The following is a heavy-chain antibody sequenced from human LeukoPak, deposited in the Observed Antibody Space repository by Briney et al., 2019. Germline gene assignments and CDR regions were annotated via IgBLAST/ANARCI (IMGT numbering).Heavy chain of an antibody. CDR2: ISYDGSNK. D-gene: IGHD6-19*01. Sequence: GGSLRLSCAASGFTFSSYGMHWVRQAPGKGLEWVAVISYDGSNKYYADSVQGRFTISRDNSKNTLYLQMNSLRAEDTAVYYCAGRAVAGPPFDYWGQGTLVTVSS. V-gene: IGHV3-30*03. CDR3: AGRAVAGPPFDY. CDR1: GFTFSSYG. J-gene: IGHJ4*02.